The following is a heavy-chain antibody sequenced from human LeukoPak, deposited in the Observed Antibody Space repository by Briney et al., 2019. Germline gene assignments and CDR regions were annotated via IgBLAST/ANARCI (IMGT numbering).Heavy chain of an antibody. V-gene: IGHV4-34*01. J-gene: IGHJ4*02. CDR1: GGSFSGYY. Sequence: SETLSLTCAVYGGSFSGYYWSWIRQPPGKGLEWIGEVNHSGSTNYNPSLKSRVTISVDTSKNQFSLKLSSVTAADTAVYYCARHLQWLVRSPFDYWGQGTLVTVSS. CDR3: ARHLQWLVRSPFDY. D-gene: IGHD6-19*01. CDR2: VNHSGST.